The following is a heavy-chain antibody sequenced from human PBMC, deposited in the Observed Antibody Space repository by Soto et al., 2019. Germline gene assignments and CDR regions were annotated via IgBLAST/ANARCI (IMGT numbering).Heavy chain of an antibody. J-gene: IGHJ4*02. Sequence: LRLSCAASGFTFSSFWMTWVRQAPGKGLEWVAHIKQDGREKYYVDSVKGRFTICRDNARNSLVLEMKRLRSEDTAVYSCVRDRSGSYLEGFDYWGQGTLVTVSS. D-gene: IGHD1-26*01. CDR3: VRDRSGSYLEGFDY. V-gene: IGHV3-7*01. CDR2: IKQDGREK. CDR1: GFTFSSFW.